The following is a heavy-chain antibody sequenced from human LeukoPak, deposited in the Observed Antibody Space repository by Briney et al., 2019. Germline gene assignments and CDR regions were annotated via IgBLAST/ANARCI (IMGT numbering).Heavy chain of an antibody. Sequence: GGSLRLSCAASGFTFSDYYMSWIRQAPGKGPEWVSSIVGSGATTVYADSVKGRFTISRDNSKNTLYLQMNSLRAEDTVTYYCAKDPNGDYIGAFDDWGQGTMVTVSS. V-gene: IGHV3-23*01. CDR3: AKDPNGDYIGAFDD. CDR1: GFTFSDYY. CDR2: IVGSGATT. J-gene: IGHJ3*01. D-gene: IGHD2-21*02.